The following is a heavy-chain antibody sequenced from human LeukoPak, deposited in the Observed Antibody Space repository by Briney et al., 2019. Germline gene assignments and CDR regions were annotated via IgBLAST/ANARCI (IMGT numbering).Heavy chain of an antibody. CDR3: ARRRITMVRGASRLYYFDY. CDR1: GGSFSGYY. V-gene: IGHV4-34*01. D-gene: IGHD3-10*01. J-gene: IGHJ4*02. CDR2: INHSGST. Sequence: SETLSLTCAVYGGSFSGYYWSWIRQPPGKGLEWIGEINHSGSTNYNPSLKSRVTTSVDTSKNQFSLKLSSVTAADTAVYYCARRRITMVRGASRLYYFDYWGQGTLVTVSS.